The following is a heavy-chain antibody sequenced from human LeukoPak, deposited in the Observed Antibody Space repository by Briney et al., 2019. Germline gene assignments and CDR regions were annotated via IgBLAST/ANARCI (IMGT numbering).Heavy chain of an antibody. D-gene: IGHD3-22*01. CDR3: ARSGDSSGYYYDY. CDR1: GGSISSGGYF. CDR2: IYYSGST. Sequence: SETLSLTCTVSGGSISSGGYFWSWIRQLPGKGLEWIGYIYYSGSTYYNPPLKSRVTISVDTSKNQFSLKLSSVTAADTAVFYCARSGDSSGYYYDYWGQGTLVTVSS. J-gene: IGHJ4*02. V-gene: IGHV4-31*03.